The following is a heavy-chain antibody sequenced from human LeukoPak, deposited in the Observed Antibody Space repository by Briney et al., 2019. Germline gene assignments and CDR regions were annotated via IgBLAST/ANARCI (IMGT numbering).Heavy chain of an antibody. V-gene: IGHV4-59*01. J-gene: IGHJ6*03. CDR2: IYYSGST. CDR1: GGSISSYY. CDR3: ARSYYYGSGSYYKPSRVYYYYYMDV. D-gene: IGHD3-10*01. Sequence: SETLSLTCTVSGGSISSYYWSWIRQPPGKGLEWIGYIYYSGSTNYNPSLKSRVTISVDTSKNQFSLKLSSVTAADTAVYYCARSYYYGSGSYYKPSRVYYYYYMDVWGKGTTVTISS.